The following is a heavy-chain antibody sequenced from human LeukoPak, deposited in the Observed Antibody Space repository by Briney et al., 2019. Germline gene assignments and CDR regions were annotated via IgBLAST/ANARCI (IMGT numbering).Heavy chain of an antibody. J-gene: IGHJ4*02. V-gene: IGHV4-4*02. CDR3: ARLRWQSVALDY. D-gene: IGHD4-23*01. CDR2: IYHSGST. CDR1: GGSIRSSNW. Sequence: SETLSLTCAVSGGSIRSSNWWSWVRQPPGKGLEWIGEIYHSGSTNYNPSLKSRVTISVDTSKNQFSLKLSSVTAADTAVYYCARLRWQSVALDYWGQGTLVTVSS.